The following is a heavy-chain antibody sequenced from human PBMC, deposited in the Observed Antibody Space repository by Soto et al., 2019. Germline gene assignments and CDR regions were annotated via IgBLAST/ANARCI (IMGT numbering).Heavy chain of an antibody. CDR1: GGTFSSYA. J-gene: IGHJ3*02. CDR3: ARGMYSSGWDHDALDI. V-gene: IGHV1-69*01. D-gene: IGHD6-19*01. CDR2: IIPIFGTA. Sequence: QVQLVQSGAEVKKPGSSVKVSCKASGGTFSSYAISWVRQAPGQGLEWMGGIIPIFGTANYAQKFQGRVTITADESTSTDYMELSSLRSEDTAVYYCARGMYSSGWDHDALDIWGQGTMVTVSS.